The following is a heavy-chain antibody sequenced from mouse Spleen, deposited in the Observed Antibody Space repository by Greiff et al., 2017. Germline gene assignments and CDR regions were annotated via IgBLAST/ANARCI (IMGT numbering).Heavy chain of an antibody. Sequence: VQLQQSGAELARPGASVKLSCKASGYTFTSYWMQWVKQRPGQGLEWIGAIYPGDGDTRYTQKFKGKATLTADKSSSTAYMQLSSLASEDSAVYYCARSIIGDYWGQGTTLTVSS. CDR1: GYTFTSYW. J-gene: IGHJ2*01. CDR2: IYPGDGDT. V-gene: IGHV1-87*01. CDR3: ARSIIGDY. D-gene: IGHD1-1*01.